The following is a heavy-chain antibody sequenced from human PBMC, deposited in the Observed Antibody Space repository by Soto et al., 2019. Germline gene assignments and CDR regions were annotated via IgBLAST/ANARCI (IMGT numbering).Heavy chain of an antibody. CDR1: GGTFSSYT. CDR2: IIPILGIA. CDR3: AVYSSGWYEGVDY. Sequence: QVQLVQSGAEVKKPGSSVEVSCKASGGTFSSYTISWVRQAPGQGLEWMGRIIPILGIANYAQKFQGRVTITADKSTSTAYMELSSLRSEVTSVYYCAVYSSGWYEGVDYWGQGTLVTVSS. V-gene: IGHV1-69*02. J-gene: IGHJ4*02. D-gene: IGHD6-13*01.